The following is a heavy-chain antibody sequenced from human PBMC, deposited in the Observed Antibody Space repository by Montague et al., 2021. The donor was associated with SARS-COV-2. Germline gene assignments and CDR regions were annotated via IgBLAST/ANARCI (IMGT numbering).Heavy chain of an antibody. CDR1: GGSINNTSYY. V-gene: IGHV4-39*01. CDR3: ARLTTSGSIA. J-gene: IGHJ5*02. CDR2: IFYRGNT. D-gene: IGHD6-19*01. Sequence: SETLSLTCTVSGGSINNTSYYWGWIRQPPGKGLEWIGSIFYRGNTHYNASLKSRVTVSVDTSKNQFSLNLTSETAADTALYYCARLTTSGSIAWGQGTLVTVSS.